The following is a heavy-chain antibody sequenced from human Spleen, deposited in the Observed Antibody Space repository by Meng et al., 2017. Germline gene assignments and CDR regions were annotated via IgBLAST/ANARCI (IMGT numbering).Heavy chain of an antibody. CDR1: GGSMSSSSYY. CDR3: VRVGYNYGRDAFDI. CDR2: IHYSGST. Sequence: QLQQWGAGLLKPSETLSLTCTVSGGSMSSSSYYWGWIRQPPGKGLEWIGSIHYSGSTYYNPSLKSRVTISLDTSKNQFSLKLHSVTAADTAVYYCVRVGYNYGRDAFDIWGQGTMVTVSS. D-gene: IGHD5-18*01. J-gene: IGHJ3*02. V-gene: IGHV4-39*07.